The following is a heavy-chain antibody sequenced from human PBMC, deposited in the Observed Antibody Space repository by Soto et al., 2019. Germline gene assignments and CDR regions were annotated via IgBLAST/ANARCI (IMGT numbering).Heavy chain of an antibody. CDR3: AKDLEQYCSSTSCYLYYFDY. CDR2: ISGSGGST. J-gene: IGHJ4*02. V-gene: IGHV3-23*01. D-gene: IGHD2-2*01. CDR1: GFTFSSYA. Sequence: EVQLLESGGGLVQPGGSLRLSCAASGFTFSSYAMSWVRQAPGKGLEWVSAISGSGGSTYYADSVKGRFTISRDNSKNTLYLQMNSLRAEDTAVYYCAKDLEQYCSSTSCYLYYFDYWGQGTLVTVSS.